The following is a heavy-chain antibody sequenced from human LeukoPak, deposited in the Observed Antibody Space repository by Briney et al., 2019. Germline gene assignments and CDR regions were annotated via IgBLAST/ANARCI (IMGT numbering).Heavy chain of an antibody. Sequence: ASVKVSCKASGYTFTSYAMNWVRQAPGQGLEWMGWINTNTGNPTYAQGFTGRFVFSLDTSVSTAYLQISSLKAEDTAVYYCARYAEFQSRRWLQFGYWGQGTLVTVSS. CDR1: GYTFTSYA. J-gene: IGHJ4*02. CDR3: ARYAEFQSRRWLQFGY. CDR2: INTNTGNP. D-gene: IGHD5-24*01. V-gene: IGHV7-4-1*02.